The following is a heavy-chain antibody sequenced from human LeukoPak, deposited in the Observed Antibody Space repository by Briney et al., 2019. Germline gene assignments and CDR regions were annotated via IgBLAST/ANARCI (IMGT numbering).Heavy chain of an antibody. CDR3: ARVGSLNDFRTFDH. V-gene: IGHV3-9*01. Sequence: GGSLRLSCVASGFPFDDHCMDWVRQAPGKGLEGVSGITWNSGTNGYADSGKGSFSISRHNPKNSLYLQMNSLSPEDTAFYFCARVGSLNDFRTFDHWGQGTLVTVSS. J-gene: IGHJ4*02. CDR1: GFPFDDHC. D-gene: IGHD4-11*01. CDR2: ITWNSGTN.